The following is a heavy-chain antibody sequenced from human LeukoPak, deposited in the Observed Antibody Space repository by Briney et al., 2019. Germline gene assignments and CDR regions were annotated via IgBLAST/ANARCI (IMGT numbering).Heavy chain of an antibody. Sequence: SETLSLTCTVSGGSISSYYWSWIRQPPGKGLEWIGYIYTSGSTNYNPSLKSRVTISVDTSKNQFSLKLSSVTAADTAVYYCARLQFSWFDPWGQGTLVTVSS. J-gene: IGHJ5*02. CDR3: ARLQFSWFDP. D-gene: IGHD3-3*01. V-gene: IGHV4-4*09. CDR2: IYTSGST. CDR1: GGSISSYY.